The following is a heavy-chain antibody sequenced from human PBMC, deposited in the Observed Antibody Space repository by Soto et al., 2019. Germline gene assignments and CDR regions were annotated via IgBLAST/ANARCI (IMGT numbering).Heavy chain of an antibody. CDR3: ARDLLDSSSWRTPASYYYYGMDV. V-gene: IGHV6-1*01. Sequence: PSQTLSLTFAISGDSVSSNSAAWNWIRQSPSRGLEWLGRTYYRSKWYNDYAVSVKSRITINPDTSKNQFSLQLNSVTPEDTAVYYCARDLLDSSSWRTPASYYYYGMDVWGQGTTVTVSS. CDR1: GDSVSSNSAA. D-gene: IGHD6-13*01. J-gene: IGHJ6*02. CDR2: TYYRSKWYN.